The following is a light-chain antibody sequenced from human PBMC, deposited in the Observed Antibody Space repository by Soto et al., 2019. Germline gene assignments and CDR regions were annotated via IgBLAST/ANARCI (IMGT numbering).Light chain of an antibody. CDR1: QGISSY. CDR3: QQCYSTWT. J-gene: IGKJ1*01. Sequence: AIRMTQSPSSLSAYTGDRVTITCRASQGISSYLAWYQQKPGKAPKLLIYAASTLQSGVPSRFSGSGTGTDFTLTISSLQPEDFATYHCQQCYSTWTFGQGTKVDIK. CDR2: AAS. V-gene: IGKV1-8*01.